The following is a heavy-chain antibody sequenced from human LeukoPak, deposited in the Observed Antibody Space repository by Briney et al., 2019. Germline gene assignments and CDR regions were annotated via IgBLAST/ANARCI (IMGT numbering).Heavy chain of an antibody. D-gene: IGHD3-9*01. V-gene: IGHV3-48*03. Sequence: GGSLRLSCAASGFSFSSYEMNWVRQAPGKGLEWSSYISASGTLTHYADSVEGRFTISGDNAKNSLYLQMNSLRAEDTAVYYCARDFAGWGYFDLWGRGTQVTVSS. CDR1: GFSFSSYE. CDR2: ISASGTLT. J-gene: IGHJ2*01. CDR3: ARDFAGWGYFDL.